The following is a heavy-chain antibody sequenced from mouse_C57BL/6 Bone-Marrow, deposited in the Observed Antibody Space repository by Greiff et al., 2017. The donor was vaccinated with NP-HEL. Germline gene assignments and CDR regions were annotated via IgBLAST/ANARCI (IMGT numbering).Heavy chain of an antibody. CDR3: ARETRGYYSDY. J-gene: IGHJ2*01. CDR1: GYTFTSSW. Sequence: QVQLQQSVAELVRPGSSVKLSCKASGYTFTSSWMDWVKQRPGQGLEWIGNIYPSDSETHYNQKFKDKATLTVDKSSSTAYMQLSSLTSEDSAVYYCARETRGYYSDYWGQGTTLTVSS. CDR2: IYPSDSET. V-gene: IGHV1-61*01.